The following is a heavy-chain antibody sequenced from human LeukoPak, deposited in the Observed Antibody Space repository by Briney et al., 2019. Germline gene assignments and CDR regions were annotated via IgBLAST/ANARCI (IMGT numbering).Heavy chain of an antibody. J-gene: IGHJ4*02. D-gene: IGHD3-9*01. V-gene: IGHV4-38-2*01. CDR3: ARDRFDFGQYEFDY. CDR2: IHHDGST. CDR1: GYSIHGDFH. Sequence: SETLSLTCDVCGYSIHGDFHWGWVRPSPGKGVEWIATIHHDGSTYYNPSLKSRVSISMDTSKNQFSLRVTSVTAADTATYYSARDRFDFGQYEFDYWGQGALVTVSS.